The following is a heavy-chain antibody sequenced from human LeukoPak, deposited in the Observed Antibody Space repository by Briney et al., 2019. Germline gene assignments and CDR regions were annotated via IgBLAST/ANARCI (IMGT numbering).Heavy chain of an antibody. D-gene: IGHD4-11*01. J-gene: IGHJ6*03. CDR3: ARVMMGATVTTFHYYCMDV. Sequence: GGSLRLSCAASGFTFSHYSIDWVRHHPGKGLERVTSITSSSPHIYYADSVNGRFTISRDNAKNSLYLQMNGLRAEDTAIYYCARVMMGATVTTFHYYCMDVWGVGTTVTVSS. CDR1: GFTFSHYS. V-gene: IGHV3-21*01. CDR2: ITSSSPHI.